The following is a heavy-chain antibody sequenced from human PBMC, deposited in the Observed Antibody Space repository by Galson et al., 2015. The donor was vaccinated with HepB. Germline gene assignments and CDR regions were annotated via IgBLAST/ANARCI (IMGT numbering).Heavy chain of an antibody. CDR1: GYTFTHYP. Sequence: SVKVSCKASGYTFTHYPMNWVRQAPGQGLEWTGWINTNTGNPTYAQDFTGRFVFSLDTSVSTAYLQISSLKAEDTTVYYCARRLYCSSTTCRLLDYWGQGTLVTVSS. CDR2: INTNTGNP. V-gene: IGHV7-4-1*02. J-gene: IGHJ4*02. CDR3: ARRLYCSSTTCRLLDY. D-gene: IGHD2-2*01.